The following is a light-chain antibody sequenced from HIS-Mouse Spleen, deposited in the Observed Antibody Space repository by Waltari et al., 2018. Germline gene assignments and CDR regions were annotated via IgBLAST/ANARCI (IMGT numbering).Light chain of an antibody. V-gene: IGKV3D-15*03. Sequence: EIVMTHSPATLSVSPGERATLSCRASQSVSSNLAWYQQKPGQAPRLLIYGASIRATGIPARLSGSGSGTEFTLTISILQSEDFAVYYCQQYNNWPPLTFGGGTKVEIK. J-gene: IGKJ4*01. CDR3: QQYNNWPPLT. CDR2: GAS. CDR1: QSVSSN.